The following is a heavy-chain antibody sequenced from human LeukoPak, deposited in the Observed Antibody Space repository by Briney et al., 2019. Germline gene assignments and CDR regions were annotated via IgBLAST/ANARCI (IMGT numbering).Heavy chain of an antibody. Sequence: GGSLRLSCAASGFTFSSYWMHWVRQAPGKGLVWVSRINTDGSTTSYADSVKGRFTISRDNAKNTLYLQMNSLRADDTAVYYCARGEMVQVYWGQGTLVTVSS. CDR3: ARGEMVQVY. J-gene: IGHJ4*02. D-gene: IGHD5-24*01. CDR2: INTDGSTT. CDR1: GFTFSSYW. V-gene: IGHV3-74*01.